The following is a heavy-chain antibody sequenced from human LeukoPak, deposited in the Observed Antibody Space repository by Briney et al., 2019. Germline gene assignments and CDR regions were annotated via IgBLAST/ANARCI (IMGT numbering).Heavy chain of an antibody. CDR3: ARGPRYSFY. V-gene: IGHV3-23*01. CDR2: ISATGAST. Sequence: GGSLRLSCAASGFTFSSYAMTWVRQAPGKGLEWVSAISATGASTYYADSVKGRFTISRDNSKDTLFLQMNSLRAEDTAVYYCARGPRYSFYWGQGTLVSVSS. D-gene: IGHD6-13*01. CDR1: GFTFSSYA. J-gene: IGHJ4*02.